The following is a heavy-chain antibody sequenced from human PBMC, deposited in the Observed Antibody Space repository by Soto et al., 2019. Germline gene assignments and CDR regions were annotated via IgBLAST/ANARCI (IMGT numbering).Heavy chain of an antibody. CDR1: GFIFSNYG. J-gene: IGHJ6*02. Sequence: PGGSLRLSCAASGFIFSNYGMHWVRQAPGKGLEWVAVISYDGTNKYYADSVKGRFTISRDNSKNTLYLQMNSLRAEDTAVYYCAKDLDVVMVLSATRGLDVWGQGTTVTVSS. V-gene: IGHV3-30*18. D-gene: IGHD2-15*01. CDR3: AKDLDVVMVLSATRGLDV. CDR2: ISYDGTNK.